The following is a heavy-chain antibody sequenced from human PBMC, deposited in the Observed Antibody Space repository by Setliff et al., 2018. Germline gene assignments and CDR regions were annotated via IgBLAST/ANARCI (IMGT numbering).Heavy chain of an antibody. V-gene: IGHV1-18*01. D-gene: IGHD3-3*01. J-gene: IGHJ4*02. Sequence: ASVKVSCKASGYTFTTYAINWVRQAPGQGLEWMGWVHGYTGDTNYAQNLQGRVTMTTDTSTSTVYMEIRSLRSDDTAVYYCRFWSSYYKNDYWAQGTLVTVSS. CDR3: RFWSSYYKNDY. CDR2: VHGYTGDT. CDR1: GYTFTTYA.